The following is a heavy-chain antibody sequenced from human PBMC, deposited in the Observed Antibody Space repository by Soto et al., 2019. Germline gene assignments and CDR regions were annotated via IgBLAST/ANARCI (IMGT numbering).Heavy chain of an antibody. V-gene: IGHV4-59*01. D-gene: IGHD6-19*01. Sequence: PSETLSLTCTVSGGSISSYYWSWIRQPPGKGLEWIGYIYYSGSTNYNPSLKSRVTISVDTSKNQFSLKLSSVTAADTAVYYCARVGYSSGWYSKYYYYGMDVWGQGTTVTVSS. CDR2: IYYSGST. J-gene: IGHJ6*02. CDR3: ARVGYSSGWYSKYYYYGMDV. CDR1: GGSISSYY.